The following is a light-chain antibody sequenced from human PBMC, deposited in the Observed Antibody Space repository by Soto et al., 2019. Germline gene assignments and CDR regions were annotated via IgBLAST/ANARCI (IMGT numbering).Light chain of an antibody. Sequence: VLTQSPGTLSLSPGERATLSCRASQSVSSNLAWYQQNPGQPPRLLIYGASSRPTGIPDRFSGSGSGTDFTLTISRLQPEDFAVYYCQQYATSPTFGQGTRLEIK. J-gene: IGKJ5*01. CDR1: QSVSSN. CDR2: GAS. V-gene: IGKV3-20*01. CDR3: QQYATSPT.